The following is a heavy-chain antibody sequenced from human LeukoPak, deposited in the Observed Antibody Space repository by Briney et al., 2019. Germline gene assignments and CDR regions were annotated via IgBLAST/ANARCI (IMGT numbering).Heavy chain of an antibody. CDR2: IIPIFGTA. D-gene: IGHD3-9*01. CDR1: GGTFSSYA. CDR3: ARDRDYDILTGYYRRYYFDY. J-gene: IGHJ4*02. V-gene: IGHV1-69*13. Sequence: SVKVSCKASGGTFSSYAISWARQAPGQGLEWMGGIIPIFGTANYAQKFQGRVTITADESTSTAYMELSSLRSEDTAVYYCARDRDYDILTGYYRRYYFDYWGQGTLVTVSS.